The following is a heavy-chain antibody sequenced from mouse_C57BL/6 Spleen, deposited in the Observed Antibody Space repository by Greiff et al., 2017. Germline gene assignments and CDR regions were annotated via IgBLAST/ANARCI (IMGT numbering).Heavy chain of an antibody. V-gene: IGHV1-64*01. CDR2: IHPNSGST. Sequence: QVQLQQPGAELVKPGASVKLSCKASGYTFTSYWMHWVKQRPGQGLEWIGMIHPNSGSTNYNEKFKSKATLTVDKSSSTAYMQLSSLTSEDSAVYYCARGETTVVAGFDYWGQGTTLTVSS. J-gene: IGHJ2*01. CDR3: ARGETTVVAGFDY. CDR1: GYTFTSYW. D-gene: IGHD1-1*01.